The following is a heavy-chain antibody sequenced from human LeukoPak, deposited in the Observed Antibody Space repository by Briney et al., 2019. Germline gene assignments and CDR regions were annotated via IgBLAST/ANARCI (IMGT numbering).Heavy chain of an antibody. V-gene: IGHV4-61*02. D-gene: IGHD3-16*02. J-gene: IGHJ4*02. CDR2: ISSSGST. CDR3: ARGRFGGVIVISRYFDY. Sequence: SETLSLTCTVSGDSISSGDYYWSWIRQPAGKGLEWIGRISSSGSTNYNPSLKSRVTISVDTSKNQFSLKLSSVTAADTAVYYCARGRFGGVIVISRYFDYWGQGTLVTVSS. CDR1: GDSISSGDYY.